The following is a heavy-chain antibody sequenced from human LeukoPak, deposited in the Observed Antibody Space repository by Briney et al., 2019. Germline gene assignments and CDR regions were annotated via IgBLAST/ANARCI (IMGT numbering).Heavy chain of an antibody. Sequence: SETLSLTCTVSGDSISSGSYYWSWIRQPAGKGLEWIGRIYTSGSTNYNPSLKSRVTISVDTSRNQFSLKLSSVTAADTAVYYCARDRNGHSSSSGYWFDPWGQGTLVTVSS. CDR1: GDSISSGSYY. J-gene: IGHJ5*02. CDR2: IYTSGST. D-gene: IGHD6-6*01. CDR3: ARDRNGHSSSSGYWFDP. V-gene: IGHV4-61*02.